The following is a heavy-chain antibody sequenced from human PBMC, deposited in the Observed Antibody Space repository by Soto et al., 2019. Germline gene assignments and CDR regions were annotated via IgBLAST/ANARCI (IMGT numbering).Heavy chain of an antibody. Sequence: EVKLLESGGDLVQPGGSLRLSCAASGFTFDNYAMSWVRQAPGKGLEWVSTISGSGGSTYYAPSVKGRFTISREYSKNTLYLQMNSLRAEDTAFYFCARQRSYNSGFFDYWSQGTLVTVSS. D-gene: IGHD6-19*01. CDR2: ISGSGGST. CDR3: ARQRSYNSGFFDY. V-gene: IGHV3-23*01. J-gene: IGHJ4*02. CDR1: GFTFDNYA.